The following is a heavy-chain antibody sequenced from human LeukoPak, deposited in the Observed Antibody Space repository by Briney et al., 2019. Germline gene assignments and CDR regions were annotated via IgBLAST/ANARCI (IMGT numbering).Heavy chain of an antibody. CDR2: INWNGGST. CDR1: GFTFDDYG. CDR3: ARDSYYYGSGSDAFDI. D-gene: IGHD3-10*01. V-gene: IGHV3-20*01. J-gene: IGHJ3*02. Sequence: GGSLRLSCAASGFTFDDYGMSWVRQAPGKGLEWASGINWNGGSTGYADSVKGRFTISRDNAKNSLYLQMNSLRAEDTALYHCARDSYYYGSGSDAFDIWGQGTMVTVSS.